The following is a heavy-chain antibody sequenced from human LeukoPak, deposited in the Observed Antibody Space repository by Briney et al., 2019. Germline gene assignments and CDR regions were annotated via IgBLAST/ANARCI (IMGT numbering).Heavy chain of an antibody. J-gene: IGHJ6*03. V-gene: IGHV3-20*01. CDR1: GFTFDDYG. CDR3: ARETGNRVPVYYYYMDV. CDR2: INWNGGST. D-gene: IGHD3-10*01. Sequence: AGGSLRLSCAASGFTFDDYGMSWVRQAPGKGLEWVSGINWNGGSTGYADSVKGRFTISRDNAKNSLYLQMNSLRAEDTALYHCARETGNRVPVYYYYMDVWGKGTTVTVSS.